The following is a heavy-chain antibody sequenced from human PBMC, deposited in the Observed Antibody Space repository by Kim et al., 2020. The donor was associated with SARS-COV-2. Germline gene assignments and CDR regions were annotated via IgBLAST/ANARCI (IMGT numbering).Heavy chain of an antibody. J-gene: IGHJ5*02. CDR3: ARANRYFDWFNWFDP. Sequence: ASVKVSCKASGYTFTGYYMHWVRQAPGQGLEWMGWINPNSGGPNYAQKFQGWVTMTRDTSISTAYMELSRLRSDDTAVYYCARANRYFDWFNWFDPWGQGTLVTVSS. D-gene: IGHD3-9*01. CDR1: GYTFTGYY. CDR2: INPNSGGP. V-gene: IGHV1-2*04.